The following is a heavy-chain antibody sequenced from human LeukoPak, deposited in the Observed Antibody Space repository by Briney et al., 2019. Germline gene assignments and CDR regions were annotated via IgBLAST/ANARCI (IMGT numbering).Heavy chain of an antibody. D-gene: IGHD6-13*01. CDR3: ASAGYSSSWTPRYFDY. CDR1: GFTFTTYT. V-gene: IGHV3-21*01. J-gene: IGHJ4*02. CDR2: ISSSSGYI. Sequence: GGSLRLSCAASGFTFTTYTMNWVRQAPGKGLEWVSSISSSSGYIYYADSVKGRFTISRDNAKNSLYLQMNSLRAEDTAVYYCASAGYSSSWTPRYFDYWGQGTLVTVPS.